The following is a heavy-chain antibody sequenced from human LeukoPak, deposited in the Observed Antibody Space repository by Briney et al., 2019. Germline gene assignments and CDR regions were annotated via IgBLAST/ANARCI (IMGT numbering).Heavy chain of an antibody. CDR2: ISGDLGNL. CDR1: GFTFSSYA. V-gene: IGHV3-23*01. D-gene: IGHD3-10*01. CDR3: AKDALARGANWFDP. J-gene: IGHJ5*02. Sequence: SGGSLRLSCAASGFTFSSYAMSWVRQAPGKGLEWVSAISGDLGNLYYADSVKGRFTISRDTSKNTLYLQMGSLRAEDTAVYYCAKDALARGANWFDPWGQGTLVIVSS.